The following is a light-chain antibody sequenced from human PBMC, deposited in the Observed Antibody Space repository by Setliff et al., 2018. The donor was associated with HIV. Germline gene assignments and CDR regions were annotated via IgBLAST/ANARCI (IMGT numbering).Light chain of an antibody. V-gene: IGLV2-14*01. CDR3: SSYTSSSTDV. CDR2: DVS. Sequence: QSVLTQPASVSGSPGQSITISCTGTSNDVGAYNTVYWYQQHPGEAPKLMIYDVSTRPSGVSNRFPGSKSGNTASLTISGLQTEDEADYYCSSYTSSSTDVFGTGTKVTVL. J-gene: IGLJ1*01. CDR1: SNDVGAYNT.